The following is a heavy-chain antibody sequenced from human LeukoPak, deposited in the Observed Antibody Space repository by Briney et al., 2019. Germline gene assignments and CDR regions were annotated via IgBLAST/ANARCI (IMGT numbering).Heavy chain of an antibody. J-gene: IGHJ5*02. Sequence: ASVTVSFTASVYTFTIYGISWVRQAPGQGLEGMGWISAYNGNTNYAQKLQGRVTMTTDTSTSTAYMELRSLRSDDTAVYYCARRAGATSNWFDPWGQGTLVTVSS. CDR2: ISAYNGNT. CDR3: ARRAGATSNWFDP. D-gene: IGHD1-26*01. CDR1: VYTFTIYG. V-gene: IGHV1-18*01.